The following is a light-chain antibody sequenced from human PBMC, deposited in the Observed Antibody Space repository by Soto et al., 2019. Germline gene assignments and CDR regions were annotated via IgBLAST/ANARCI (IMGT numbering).Light chain of an antibody. CDR3: QQDGGSPLYT. CDR1: QSVSSSH. Sequence: EIVLTQSPGTLSSSPGERATLSCRASQSVSSSHLAWYQQKPGQAPRLLIYGASSRATGIPDRFSGSGSGTGVTLTIRRPGTEEFEVYFWQQDGGSPLYTFGQGTKLEI. CDR2: GAS. V-gene: IGKV3-20*01. J-gene: IGKJ2*01.